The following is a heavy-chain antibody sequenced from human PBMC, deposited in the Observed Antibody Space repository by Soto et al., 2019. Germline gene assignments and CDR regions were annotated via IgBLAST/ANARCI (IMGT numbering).Heavy chain of an antibody. V-gene: IGHV4-4*02. CDR1: GDSISSTFW. Sequence: SETLSLTCRVSGDSISSTFWWTWVRQPPRKGLEWIGEVYHTGSTRYNPSLKGRVTISVDTSKNQFSLKLSSVTAADTAVYYCARERLTCGGDCYYFDPWGQGTLVTVSS. D-gene: IGHD2-21*02. J-gene: IGHJ5*02. CDR2: VYHTGST. CDR3: ARERLTCGGDCYYFDP.